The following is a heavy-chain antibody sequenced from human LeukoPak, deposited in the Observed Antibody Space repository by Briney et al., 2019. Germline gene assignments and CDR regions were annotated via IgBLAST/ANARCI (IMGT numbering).Heavy chain of an antibody. J-gene: IGHJ4*02. CDR2: TYHSGSP. D-gene: IGHD1-26*01. V-gene: IGHV4-4*02. Sequence: PSETLSLTCALSGGSIITLNWWSWVRQPPGKGLEWIGETYHSGSPKYNPSLMGRVTISVDKSKSQFSLNLTSVTAADTAVYYCARAGIAGAKGAYYFDYWGQGTLVTVSS. CDR1: GGSIITLNW. CDR3: ARAGIAGAKGAYYFDY.